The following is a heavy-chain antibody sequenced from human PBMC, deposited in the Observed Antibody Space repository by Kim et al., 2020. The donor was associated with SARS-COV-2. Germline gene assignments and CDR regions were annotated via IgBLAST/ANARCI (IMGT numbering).Heavy chain of an antibody. Sequence: PVKGGFTISREESKNTLYVQMKSLKTEDTAVYYCTTFDILTGYYNPQFDYWGQGTLVTVSS. V-gene: IGHV3-15*01. D-gene: IGHD3-9*01. J-gene: IGHJ4*02. CDR3: TTFDILTGYYNPQFDY.